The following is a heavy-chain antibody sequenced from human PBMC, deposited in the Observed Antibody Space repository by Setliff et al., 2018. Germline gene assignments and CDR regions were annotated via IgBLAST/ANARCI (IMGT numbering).Heavy chain of an antibody. D-gene: IGHD1-20*01. CDR1: GFTFINYW. Sequence: PGGSLRLSCAASGFTFINYWMSWVRQAPGTGLEWLANIKQDGSEKFYVDSVKGRFTISRDNAKNSLYLQMNNLRAEDTATYYCAKDRVNDGIWEFDSWGQGLLVTVSS. J-gene: IGHJ4*02. CDR3: AKDRVNDGIWEFDS. CDR2: IKQDGSEK. V-gene: IGHV3-7*03.